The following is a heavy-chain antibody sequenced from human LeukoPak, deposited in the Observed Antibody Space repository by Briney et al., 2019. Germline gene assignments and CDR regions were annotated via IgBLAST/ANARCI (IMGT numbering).Heavy chain of an antibody. Sequence: GGSLRLSCAASGFTFSSYGMHWVRQAPGKGLEWVAFIRYEGSNKYYADSVKGRFTISRDNSKNTLYLQMNSLRAEDTAVYYCAKDRCSSTSCYEKFWFDPWGQGTLVTVSS. CDR2: IRYEGSNK. V-gene: IGHV3-30*02. CDR3: AKDRCSSTSCYEKFWFDP. J-gene: IGHJ5*02. D-gene: IGHD2-2*01. CDR1: GFTFSSYG.